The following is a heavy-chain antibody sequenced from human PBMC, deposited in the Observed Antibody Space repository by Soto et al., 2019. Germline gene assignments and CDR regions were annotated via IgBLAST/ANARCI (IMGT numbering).Heavy chain of an antibody. V-gene: IGHV3-66*01. Sequence: GGSLRLSCAASGFTVSSNYMSWVRQAPGKGLEWVSVIYSGGSTYYADSVKGRFTISRDNSKNTLYLQMNSLRAEDTAVYYCAREFVVAGLNYGMDVWGQGTTVTVSS. CDR1: GFTVSSNY. CDR3: AREFVVAGLNYGMDV. J-gene: IGHJ6*02. D-gene: IGHD2-15*01. CDR2: IYSGGST.